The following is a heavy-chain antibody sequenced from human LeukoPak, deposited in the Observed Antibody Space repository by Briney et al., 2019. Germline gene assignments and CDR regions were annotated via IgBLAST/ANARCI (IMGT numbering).Heavy chain of an antibody. D-gene: IGHD1-26*01. CDR2: ISGSGGST. Sequence: PGGSLRLSCAASGFTFSSYAMSWVRQAPGKGLEWVSAISGSGGSTYYADPVKGRFTISRDNSKNTLYLQMNSLRAEDTAVYYCAKRDSSGSFPDYWGQGTLVTVSS. CDR3: AKRDSSGSFPDY. V-gene: IGHV3-23*01. J-gene: IGHJ4*02. CDR1: GFTFSSYA.